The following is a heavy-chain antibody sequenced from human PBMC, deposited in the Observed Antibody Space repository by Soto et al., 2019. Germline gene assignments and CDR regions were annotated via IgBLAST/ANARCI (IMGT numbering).Heavy chain of an antibody. CDR2: ISGSADGT. CDR3: AKDTLGGYSFWSGSYSDVLDV. J-gene: IGHJ3*01. CDR1: GFTFDSYA. V-gene: IGHV3-23*01. D-gene: IGHD3-3*01. Sequence: EVKLLESGGGLAQPGGSLRLSCVGSGFTFDSYAISWVRQAPGERLQWIAAISGSADGTDYAHSVRGRFTISRDNAKKMVHLKMHSLRVEDTAVYFCAKDTLGGYSFWSGSYSDVLDVWGQGTLVTVS.